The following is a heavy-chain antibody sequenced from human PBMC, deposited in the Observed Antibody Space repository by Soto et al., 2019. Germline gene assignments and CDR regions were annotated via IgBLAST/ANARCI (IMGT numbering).Heavy chain of an antibody. CDR1: GGSFSGYY. CDR3: ARLNKAVKYYYYGMDV. J-gene: IGHJ6*04. Sequence: PSETLSLTCAVYGGSFSGYYWSWIRQPPGKGLEWIGEINHSGSTNYNPSLKSRVTISVDTTKNQFSLKLSSVTAADTAVYYCARLNKAVKYYYYGMDVWGKGISVTVSS. CDR2: INHSGST. D-gene: IGHD6-19*01. V-gene: IGHV4-34*01.